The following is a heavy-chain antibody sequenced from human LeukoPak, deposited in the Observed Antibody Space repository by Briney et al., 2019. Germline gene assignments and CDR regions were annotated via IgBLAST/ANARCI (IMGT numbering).Heavy chain of an antibody. J-gene: IGHJ5*02. D-gene: IGHD5-24*01. CDR1: GGSCDDYY. V-gene: IGHV4-34*01. Sequence: SETLSLTCDVSGGSCDDYYCSWIRQPPGKGLEWIGEIHPHGIFYYNSSLMSRVTISIDTSKSQFSLRLTSVTAADTAFYYCARGRDRSKAGDLWGQGSLLTVSS. CDR3: ARGRDRSKAGDL. CDR2: IHPHGIF.